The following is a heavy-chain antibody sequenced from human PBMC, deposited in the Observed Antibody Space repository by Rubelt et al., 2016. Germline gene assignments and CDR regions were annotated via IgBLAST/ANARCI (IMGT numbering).Heavy chain of an antibody. CDR2: IRYDGSNK. Sequence: PGGSLRLSCAASGFTFSSYGMHWVRQAPGKGLEWVAFIRYDGSNKYYADSVKGRFTISRDNSKNTLYLQMNSLRAEDTAVDYCAKDEGVSGWYNGMDVWGQGTTVTVSS. D-gene: IGHD6-19*01. J-gene: IGHJ6*02. CDR1: GFTFSSYG. CDR3: AKDEGVSGWYNGMDV. V-gene: IGHV3-30*02.